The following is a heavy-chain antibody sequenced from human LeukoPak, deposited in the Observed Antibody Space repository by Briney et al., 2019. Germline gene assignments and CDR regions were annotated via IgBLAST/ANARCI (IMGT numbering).Heavy chain of an antibody. CDR1: GFTFSSYE. CDR2: ISSSGSTI. V-gene: IGHV3-48*03. J-gene: IGHJ4*02. Sequence: GGSLRLSCAASGFTFSSYEMNWVRQAPGKGLEWVSYISSSGSTIYYADSVKGRFTISRDNAKNSLYLQMNSLRAEDTAVYYCARVDFGTYYDILTGYYRGGYFDYWGQGTLVTVSS. CDR3: ARVDFGTYYDILTGYYRGGYFDY. D-gene: IGHD3-9*01.